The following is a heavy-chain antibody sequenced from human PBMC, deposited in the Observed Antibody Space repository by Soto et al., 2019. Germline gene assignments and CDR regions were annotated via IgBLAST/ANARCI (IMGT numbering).Heavy chain of an antibody. V-gene: IGHV3-21*01. CDR1: GFTFSSYS. CDR2: ISSSSSYI. Sequence: GGSLRLSCAASGFTFSSYSMNWVRQAPGKGLEWVSSISSSSSYIYYADSVKGRFTISRDNAKNSLYPQMNSLRAEDTAVYYCASQSLGDWFDPWGQGTLVTVSS. D-gene: IGHD3-10*01. J-gene: IGHJ5*02. CDR3: ASQSLGDWFDP.